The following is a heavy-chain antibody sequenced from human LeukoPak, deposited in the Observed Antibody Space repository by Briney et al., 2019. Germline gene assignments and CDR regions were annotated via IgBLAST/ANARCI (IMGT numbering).Heavy chain of an antibody. V-gene: IGHV3-23*01. D-gene: IGHD3-9*01. J-gene: IGHJ4*02. CDR2: ISGSDAST. CDR3: ATPDARLRYFDWSPNE. CDR1: GFTFSSYA. Sequence: GGSLRLSCAASGFTFSSYAMNWVRQAPGKGLEWVSGISGSDASTHYADSVKGRFTISRDNSKNTVYLQMNSLRVDDTAVYYCATPDARLRYFDWSPNEWGQGTLVTVSS.